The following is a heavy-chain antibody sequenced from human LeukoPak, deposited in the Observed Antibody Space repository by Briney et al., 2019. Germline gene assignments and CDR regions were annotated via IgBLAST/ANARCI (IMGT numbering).Heavy chain of an antibody. CDR3: TKRRPSGSVTVDEY. J-gene: IGHJ4*02. V-gene: IGHV3-23*01. Sequence: GGSLTLPCTTSVFPFSSFTTRWVRRSREGALEGVSCISYNSANKWHADSVKGRFSISRNNSKNTLYLQMHSQRADDTSLYYCTKRRPSGSVTVDEYWGQGALVTVSS. CDR2: ISYNSANK. CDR1: VFPFSSFT. D-gene: IGHD3-10*01.